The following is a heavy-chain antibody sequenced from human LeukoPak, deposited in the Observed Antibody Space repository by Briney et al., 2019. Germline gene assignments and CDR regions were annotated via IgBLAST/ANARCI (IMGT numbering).Heavy chain of an antibody. J-gene: IGHJ4*02. Sequence: ASVKVSCKASGYTFTSYAMNWVRQAPGQGLEWMGWINTNTGNPTYAQGFTGRFVFSLDTSVSTAYLQISSLKAEDTAVYYCARERTSDYYDSSGYYRDFDYWGQGTLVTVSS. CDR2: INTNTGNP. D-gene: IGHD3-22*01. CDR1: GYTFTSYA. V-gene: IGHV7-4-1*02. CDR3: ARERTSDYYDSSGYYRDFDY.